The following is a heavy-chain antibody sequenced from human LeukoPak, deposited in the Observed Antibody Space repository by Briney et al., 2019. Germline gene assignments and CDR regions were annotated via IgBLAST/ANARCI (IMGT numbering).Heavy chain of an antibody. Sequence: GGSLTLSCAASGFSFSTYSMNWIRQAPGKGLEWNSYISGSGGSIFTADSVRGRFTISRDNGNNSLFLQMNTLRAEDSAVYYCARGRYYHTSAYNYFDPWGQGTLVTVSS. CDR3: ARGRYYHTSAYNYFDP. V-gene: IGHV3-48*01. D-gene: IGHD3-22*01. CDR2: ISGSGGSI. J-gene: IGHJ5*02. CDR1: GFSFSTYS.